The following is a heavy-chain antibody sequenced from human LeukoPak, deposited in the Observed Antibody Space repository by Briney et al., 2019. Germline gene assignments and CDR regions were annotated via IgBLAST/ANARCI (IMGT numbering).Heavy chain of an antibody. V-gene: IGHV4-39*01. CDR2: IYYSGST. CDR1: GGSISSSSYY. D-gene: IGHD3-3*01. Sequence: SETLSLTCTVSGGSISSSSYYWGWIRQPPGKGLEWIVSIYYSGSTYYNPSLKSRVTISVDTSKNQFSLKLSSVTAADTAVYYCARHLNYDFWSGYYPYYYYYMDVWGKGTAVTVSS. CDR3: ARHLNYDFWSGYYPYYYYYMDV. J-gene: IGHJ6*03.